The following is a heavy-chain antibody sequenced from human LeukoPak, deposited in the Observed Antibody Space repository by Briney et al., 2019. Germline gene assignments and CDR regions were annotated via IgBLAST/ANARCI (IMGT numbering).Heavy chain of an antibody. J-gene: IGHJ4*02. CDR3: ARDMSGYSYGSDY. Sequence: PGGSLRLSCAASGFTFSSYEMNWVRQAPGKGLEWVSYISSSGSTIYYADSVKGRFTISRDNAKNSLYLQMNSLRAEDTAVYYCARDMSGYSYGSDYWGQGTLVTVSS. CDR1: GFTFSSYE. V-gene: IGHV3-48*03. D-gene: IGHD5-18*01. CDR2: ISSSGSTI.